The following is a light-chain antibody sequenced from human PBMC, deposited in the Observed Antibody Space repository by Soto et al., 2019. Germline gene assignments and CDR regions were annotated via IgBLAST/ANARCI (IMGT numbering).Light chain of an antibody. CDR3: TSYTSISTTV. CDR1: SSDVGGYNY. V-gene: IGLV2-14*01. CDR2: EVS. J-gene: IGLJ1*01. Sequence: QSALTQPASVSGSPGQSITISCTGTSSDVGGYNYVSWYQQHRGKAPKLMIYEVSNRPSGVSNRFSGSKSVNTASLTISGLQAEDEADYYCTSYTSISTTVFGTGTKVTVL.